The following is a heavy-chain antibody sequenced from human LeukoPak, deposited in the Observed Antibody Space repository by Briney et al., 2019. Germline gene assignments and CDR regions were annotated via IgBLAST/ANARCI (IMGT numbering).Heavy chain of an antibody. Sequence: SQTLSLTCTVSGGSISSGGYYWSWIRQPPGKGLEWIGEINHSGSTNYNPSLKSRVTISVDTSRSHFSLKLSSVTAADTAVYYCARATVVTPFDPWGQGTLVTVSS. D-gene: IGHD4-23*01. CDR2: INHSGST. CDR3: ARATVVTPFDP. CDR1: GGSISSGGYY. V-gene: IGHV4-61*03. J-gene: IGHJ5*02.